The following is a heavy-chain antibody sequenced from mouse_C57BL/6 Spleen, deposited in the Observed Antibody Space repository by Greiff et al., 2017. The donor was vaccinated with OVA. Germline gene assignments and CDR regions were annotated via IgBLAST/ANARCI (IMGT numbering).Heavy chain of an antibody. J-gene: IGHJ3*01. CDR3: ARYSYYGRSLAY. V-gene: IGHV1-69*01. CDR2: IDPSDSYT. CDR1: GYTFTSYW. Sequence: QVQLQQPGAELVMPGASVKLSCKASGYTFTSYWMHWVKQRPGHGLEWIGEIDPSDSYTNYNHKFKGKSTLTVDKSSSTAYMQLSSLTSEDSAVYYCARYSYYGRSLAYWGQGTLVTVSA. D-gene: IGHD1-1*01.